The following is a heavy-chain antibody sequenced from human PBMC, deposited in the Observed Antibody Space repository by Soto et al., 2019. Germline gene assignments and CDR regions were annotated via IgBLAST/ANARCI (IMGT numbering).Heavy chain of an antibody. CDR1: GGSFGAYF. V-gene: IGHV4-34*01. J-gene: IGHJ4*02. CDR2: INHSGIA. D-gene: IGHD6-19*01. Sequence: PSETLSLTCAVSGGSFGAYFWNWIRQSPRKGLEWIVEINHSGIANYNPSLKSRVVASVDSSKNQFSLKLSSVTAADTAVYYCARHDGRYSSGWGPFDYWGQGTLVTVSS. CDR3: ARHDGRYSSGWGPFDY.